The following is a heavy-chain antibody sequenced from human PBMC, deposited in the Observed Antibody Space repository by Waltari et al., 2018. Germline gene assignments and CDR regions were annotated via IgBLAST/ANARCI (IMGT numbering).Heavy chain of an antibody. CDR2: IWYDGSNK. V-gene: IGHV3-33*01. CDR3: AREQSGPFDY. Sequence: QVQLVESGGGVVQPGRSLRLSCAASGFTFSSYGMQWVRQAPGKGLEWVAVIWYDGSNKYYADSVKGRFTISRDNSKNTLYLQMNSLRAEDTAVYYCAREQSGPFDYWGQGTLVTVSS. CDR1: GFTFSSYG. J-gene: IGHJ4*02.